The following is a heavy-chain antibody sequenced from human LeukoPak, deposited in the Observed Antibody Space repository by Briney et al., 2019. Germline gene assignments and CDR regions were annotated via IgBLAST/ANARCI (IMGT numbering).Heavy chain of an antibody. CDR2: IYYSGST. D-gene: IGHD2-15*01. Sequence: PSETLSLTCTVSGGSISGYHWNWIRQPPGKGLEWSGDIYYSGSTNYNPSLKSRVTISLDTSKNQFSLNLNSVTAADTAVYYCARLRCSGGSCYDDYWGQGTLVTVSS. CDR3: ARLRCSGGSCYDDY. J-gene: IGHJ4*02. CDR1: GGSISGYH. V-gene: IGHV4-59*08.